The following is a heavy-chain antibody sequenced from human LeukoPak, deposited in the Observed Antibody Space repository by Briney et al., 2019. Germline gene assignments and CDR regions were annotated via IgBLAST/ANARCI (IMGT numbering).Heavy chain of an antibody. J-gene: IGHJ5*02. CDR3: ARDPSGGCFDP. D-gene: IGHD3-10*01. CDR1: GGSISSGSYY. Sequence: SETLSLTCTVSGGSISSGSYYWSWIRQPAGKGLEWIGRIYTSGSTNYNSSLKSRVTISVDTSKNQFSLKLSSVTAADTAVYYCARDPSGGCFDPWGQGTLVTVSS. V-gene: IGHV4-61*02. CDR2: IYTSGST.